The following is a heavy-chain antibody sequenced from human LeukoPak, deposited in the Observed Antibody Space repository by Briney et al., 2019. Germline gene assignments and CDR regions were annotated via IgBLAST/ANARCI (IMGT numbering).Heavy chain of an antibody. D-gene: IGHD3-10*01. CDR1: GGSISSYY. CDR3: ARSDYYGSGPYYMDV. J-gene: IGHJ6*03. Sequence: SETLSLTCTVSGGSISSYYWSWIRQPPGKGLEWIGYIYYSGSTNYKPSLKSRVTISVDTSKNQFSLKLNSVTAADTAVYYCARSDYYGSGPYYMDVWGKGTTVTISS. CDR2: IYYSGST. V-gene: IGHV4-59*01.